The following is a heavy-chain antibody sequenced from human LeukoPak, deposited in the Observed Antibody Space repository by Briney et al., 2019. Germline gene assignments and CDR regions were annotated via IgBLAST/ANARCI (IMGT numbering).Heavy chain of an antibody. CDR1: GGSISSNY. Sequence: PSETLSLTCTVSGGSISSNYWGWVRQPPGKGLEWIGSIYYSGSTYYNPSLKSRVTISVDTSKNQFSLKLSSVTAADTAVYYCARVYCSGDNCYSLDYWGQGTLVTVSS. CDR3: ARVYCSGDNCYSLDY. J-gene: IGHJ4*02. D-gene: IGHD2-15*01. CDR2: IYYSGST. V-gene: IGHV4-39*01.